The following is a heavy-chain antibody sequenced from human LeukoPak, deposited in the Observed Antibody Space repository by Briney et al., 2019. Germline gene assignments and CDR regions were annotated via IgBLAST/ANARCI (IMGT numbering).Heavy chain of an antibody. V-gene: IGHV4-39*01. CDR2: VYYNGNI. Sequence: RTSETLSLTCTVSGDSIRSSSYYWDWIRQPPGKGLEWIASVYYNGNIYYNPSFRSRVTMSVDTSKNQFSLSLTSVTAADTAVYYCARLRHDSSGYYWFGPWGRGTLVTVSS. D-gene: IGHD3-22*01. J-gene: IGHJ5*02. CDR3: ARLRHDSSGYYWFGP. CDR1: GDSIRSSSYY.